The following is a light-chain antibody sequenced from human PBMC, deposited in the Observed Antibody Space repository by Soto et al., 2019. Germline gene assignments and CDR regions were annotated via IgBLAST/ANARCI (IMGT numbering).Light chain of an antibody. CDR3: QQYGSSLPCT. CDR2: GAS. J-gene: IGKJ2*02. CDR1: QSVSSSY. Sequence: EIVLTQSPGTLYLSPGERDTLSCRASQSVSSSYLAWYQQKPGQAPRLLIYGASSRATGIPDRFSGSGSGTDFTLTISRLEPEVFAVYYCQQYGSSLPCTFGQETKLEIK. V-gene: IGKV3-20*01.